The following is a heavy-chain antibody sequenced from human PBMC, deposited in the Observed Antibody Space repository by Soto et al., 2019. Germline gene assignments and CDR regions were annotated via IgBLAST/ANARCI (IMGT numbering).Heavy chain of an antibody. D-gene: IGHD2-15*01. V-gene: IGHV4-31*03. CDR1: GGSISSGGYY. CDR2: IYYSGST. J-gene: IGHJ4*02. CDR3: ARTAREYCSGGSCDSLDY. Sequence: QVQLQESGPGLVKPSQTLSLTCTVSGGSISSGGYYWSWIRQHPGKGLEWIGYIYYSGSTYYNPYLKSRVTISVDTSKNQFSLKLSSVTAADTAVYYCARTAREYCSGGSCDSLDYWGQGTLVTVSS.